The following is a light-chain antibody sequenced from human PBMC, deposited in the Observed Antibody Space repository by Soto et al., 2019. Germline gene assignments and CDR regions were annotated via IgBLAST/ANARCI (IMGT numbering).Light chain of an antibody. CDR2: GAS. Sequence: EIVLTQSPGTLSLSPGERATLSCRASQSVSSSYLAWYQQKPGQAPRVLIYGASSRATGIPDRFSASGSVTDFTLTISRLEPEDLVVYYCQQYGSSTLTFGGGTKVEIK. J-gene: IGKJ4*01. CDR3: QQYGSSTLT. CDR1: QSVSSSY. V-gene: IGKV3-20*01.